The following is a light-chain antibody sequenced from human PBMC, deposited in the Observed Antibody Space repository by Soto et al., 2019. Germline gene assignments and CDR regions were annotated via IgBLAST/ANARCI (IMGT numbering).Light chain of an antibody. CDR1: QSVSSSY. Sequence: EIVLTQSPGTLSLSPGERATLSCRASQSVSSSYLAWYQQKPGQAPRLLIYGTSSRATGIPDRFSGSGSGTDFTLTISSLEPEEFAVYYCQQYATSPWTFGQGTKVEVK. V-gene: IGKV3-20*01. CDR2: GTS. J-gene: IGKJ1*01. CDR3: QQYATSPWT.